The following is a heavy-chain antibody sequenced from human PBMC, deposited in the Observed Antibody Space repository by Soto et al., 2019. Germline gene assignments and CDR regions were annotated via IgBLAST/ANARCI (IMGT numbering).Heavy chain of an antibody. V-gene: IGHV3-23*01. Sequence: GGSLRLSCAAFGFLISANAMSWVRQAPGGGLEWVSTISGTAGVAFYADSVMGRFIISRDISKNTLYLQLSTLRADDMARYYCVKGSVWTWFDPWGQGILVTVSS. J-gene: IGHJ5*02. D-gene: IGHD2-21*01. CDR2: ISGTAGVA. CDR3: VKGSVWTWFDP. CDR1: GFLISANA.